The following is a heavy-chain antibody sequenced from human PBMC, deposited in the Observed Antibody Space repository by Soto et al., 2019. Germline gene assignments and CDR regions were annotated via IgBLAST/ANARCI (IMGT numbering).Heavy chain of an antibody. V-gene: IGHV6-1*01. CDR1: GDSVSSNSAA. CDR3: ARNLGLQWLATNNWFDP. CDR2: TYYRSKWYN. Sequence: PSQTLSLTCAISGDSVSSNSAAWNWIRQSPSRGLEWLGRTYYRSKWYNDYAVSVKSRITINPDTSKNQFSLQLNSVTPEDTAVYYCARNLGLQWLATNNWFDPWGQGTLVTVSS. D-gene: IGHD6-19*01. J-gene: IGHJ5*02.